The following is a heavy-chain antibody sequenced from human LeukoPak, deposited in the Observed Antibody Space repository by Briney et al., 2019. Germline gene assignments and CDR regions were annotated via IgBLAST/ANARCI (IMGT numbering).Heavy chain of an antibody. CDR3: TTEGNGYYDFWSGYYTQNDY. J-gene: IGHJ4*02. V-gene: IGHV3-15*01. CDR2: IKSKTDGGTT. Sequence: GGSLRLSCAASGFTFSNAWMSWVRQAPGKGLEWVGRIKSKTDGGTTDYAAPVKGRFTISRDDSKSTLYLQMNSLKTEDTAVYYCTTEGNGYYDFWSGYYTQNDYWGQGTLVTVSS. D-gene: IGHD3-3*01. CDR1: GFTFSNAW.